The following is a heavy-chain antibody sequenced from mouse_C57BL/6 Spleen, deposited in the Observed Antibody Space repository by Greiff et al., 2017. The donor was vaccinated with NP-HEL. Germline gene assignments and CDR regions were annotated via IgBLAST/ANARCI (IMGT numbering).Heavy chain of an antibody. V-gene: IGHV1-80*01. D-gene: IGHD1-1*01. CDR3: ARGDGSSPGFAY. CDR2: IYPGDGDT. J-gene: IGHJ3*01. CDR1: GYAFSSYW. Sequence: VQLQQSGAELVKPGASVKISCKASGYAFSSYWMNWVKQRPGKGLEWIGQIYPGDGDTNYNGKFKGKATLTADKTSRTAYMQLISLTSEDSAVYFCARGDGSSPGFAYWVQGTLVTVSA.